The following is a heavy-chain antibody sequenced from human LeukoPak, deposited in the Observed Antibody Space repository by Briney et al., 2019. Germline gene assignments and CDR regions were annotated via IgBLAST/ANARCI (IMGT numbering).Heavy chain of an antibody. J-gene: IGHJ4*02. Sequence: SETLSLTCAVYGGSFSGYYWTWIRQPPGKGPEWIGEINYSGRTNYNPSLKSRVTISVDTSRNQFSLKVSSVTAADTAVYYCARGPSERYYESSGYYYFDYWGQGTLVTVSP. CDR1: GGSFSGYY. D-gene: IGHD3-22*01. V-gene: IGHV4-34*01. CDR3: ARGPSERYYESSGYYYFDY. CDR2: INYSGRT.